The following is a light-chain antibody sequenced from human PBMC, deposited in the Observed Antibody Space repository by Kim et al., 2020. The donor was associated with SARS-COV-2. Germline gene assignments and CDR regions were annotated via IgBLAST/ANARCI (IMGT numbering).Light chain of an antibody. CDR2: GAS. V-gene: IGKV3-20*01. Sequence: SLWPGESSTLSCRASQSVSSSYLAWYQQKTGQDPRLLCYGASSRATGIPDRFSGSGSGTDFTLTISRLEPEDFAVYYCQQYGSSYTFGQGTKLEIK. CDR1: QSVSSSY. CDR3: QQYGSSYT. J-gene: IGKJ2*01.